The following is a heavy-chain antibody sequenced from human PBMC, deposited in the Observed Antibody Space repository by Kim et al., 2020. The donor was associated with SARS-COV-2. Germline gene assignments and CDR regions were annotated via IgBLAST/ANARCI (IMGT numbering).Heavy chain of an antibody. D-gene: IGHD1-7*01. V-gene: IGHV4-4*07. CDR3: ARDTTGTRDYYGMDV. Sequence: PPLKSRVAMSVDTSKNQFSLKLSSVTAADTAVYYCARDTTGTRDYYGMDVWGQGTTVTVSS. J-gene: IGHJ6*02.